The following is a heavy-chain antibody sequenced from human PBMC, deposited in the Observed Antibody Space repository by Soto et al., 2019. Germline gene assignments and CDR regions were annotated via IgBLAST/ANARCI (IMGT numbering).Heavy chain of an antibody. J-gene: IGHJ5*02. Sequence: QVQLQESGPGLVKPSGTLSLTCAVSGDSVSSPYYWCWVRQPPGKGLEWIGEVFHTGTTSYNPSPRRRVTISMDKSINQFSLDINSVTAADTAVYYCARSAGWYAIHAWGPGSLVIVSS. CDR1: GDSVSSPYY. CDR3: ARSAGWYAIHA. CDR2: VFHTGTT. D-gene: IGHD6-19*01. V-gene: IGHV4-4*02.